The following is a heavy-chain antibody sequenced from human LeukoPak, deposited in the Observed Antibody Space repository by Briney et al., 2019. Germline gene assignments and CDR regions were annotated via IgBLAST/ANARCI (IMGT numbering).Heavy chain of an antibody. D-gene: IGHD3-10*01. V-gene: IGHV3-23*01. Sequence: GGSPRLSCAASEFTFSNYPMIWVRQAPGRGLDWVSTITGSGGSTYYADSVKGRFTIARDNSKNTLYLQMNSLRADDTAVYYCAKAHYASGSYNGFDPWGQGTLVTVSS. CDR1: EFTFSNYP. CDR3: AKAHYASGSYNGFDP. J-gene: IGHJ5*02. CDR2: ITGSGGST.